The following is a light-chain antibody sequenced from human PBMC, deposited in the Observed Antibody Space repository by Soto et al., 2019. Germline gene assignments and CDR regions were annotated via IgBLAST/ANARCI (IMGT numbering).Light chain of an antibody. CDR2: GNS. Sequence: QSVLTQPHSVSGAPGQRGTISCTGSSSNIGAGYDVHWYQQLPGTAPKLLIYGNSNRPSGVPDRFSGSKSGTSASLAITGLQAEDEADYYCQSYDSSLSGWVFGGGTKLTAL. CDR3: QSYDSSLSGWV. J-gene: IGLJ2*01. CDR1: SSNIGAGYD. V-gene: IGLV1-40*01.